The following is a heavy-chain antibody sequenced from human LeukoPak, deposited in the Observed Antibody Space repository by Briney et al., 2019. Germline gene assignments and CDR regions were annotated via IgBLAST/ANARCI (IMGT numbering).Heavy chain of an antibody. CDR1: GFTFSSYG. Sequence: GGSLRLSCAASGFTFSSYGMHWVRQAPGKGLEWVAVISYDGSNKYYADSVKGRFTISRDNSKNTLYLQMNSLRAEDTAVYYCASLPAIGRWFDSWGQGTLVTVSS. V-gene: IGHV3-30*03. CDR2: ISYDGSNK. CDR3: ASLPAIGRWFDS. D-gene: IGHD1-26*01. J-gene: IGHJ5*01.